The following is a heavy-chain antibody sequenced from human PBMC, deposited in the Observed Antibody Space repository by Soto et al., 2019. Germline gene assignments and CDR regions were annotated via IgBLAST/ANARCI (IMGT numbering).Heavy chain of an antibody. CDR1: GYIFTSFH. V-gene: IGHV1-8*01. Sequence: QGQLVQTGAEVKEPGAAVKVSCKASGYIFTSFHINWVRQVAGQGLEWMGWMNANSGDTGYAQRFPGRVSMTRNISTFTAYMELSSLKSDXTXXXXXXXXXXXXXXXXXRWLDPWGQGTLVTXSS. CDR2: MNANSGDT. J-gene: IGHJ5*02. CDR3: XXXXXXXXXXXXRWLDP.